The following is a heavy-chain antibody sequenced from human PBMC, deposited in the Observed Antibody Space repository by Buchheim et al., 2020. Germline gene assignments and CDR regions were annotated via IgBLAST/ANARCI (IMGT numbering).Heavy chain of an antibody. Sequence: QVQLQQWGAGLLKPSETLSLTCAVYGGSFSGYYWSWIRQPPGKGLEWIGEINHSGSTNYNPSLKSRVTISVDTSKNQFSLKLSSVTAADTAVYYCARGLNGTETSNWFDRWGQGTL. CDR2: INHSGST. CDR1: GGSFSGYY. J-gene: IGHJ5*02. CDR3: ARGLNGTETSNWFDR. V-gene: IGHV4-34*01. D-gene: IGHD1-1*01.